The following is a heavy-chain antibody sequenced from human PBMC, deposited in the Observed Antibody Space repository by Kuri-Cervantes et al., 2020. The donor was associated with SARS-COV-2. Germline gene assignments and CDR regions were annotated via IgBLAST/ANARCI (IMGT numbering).Heavy chain of an antibody. Sequence: GGSLRLSCTASGFTFGDYAMSWVRQAPGKGLEWVANIKQDGSEKYYVDSVKGRFTISRDNAKNSLYLQMNSLRAEDTAVYYCGIGIALGYWGQGTLVTVSS. J-gene: IGHJ4*02. D-gene: IGHD6-13*01. CDR3: GIGIALGY. CDR2: IKQDGSEK. CDR1: GFTFGDYA. V-gene: IGHV3-7*01.